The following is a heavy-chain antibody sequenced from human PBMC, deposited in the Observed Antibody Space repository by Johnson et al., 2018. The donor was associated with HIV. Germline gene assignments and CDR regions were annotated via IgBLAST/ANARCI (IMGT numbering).Heavy chain of an antibody. CDR1: GFTFDDG. CDR3: AKDINWGGTAFDI. Sequence: MQLVESGGGVVRPGGSLRLSCAASGFTFDDGMSWVRQVPGKGLEWVSGINWNGRRTGYADSVKGRFTISRDNSENTLYLQMNSLRAEDTAVYYCAKDINWGGTAFDICGQGTMVTVSS. CDR2: INWNGRRT. J-gene: IGHJ3*02. D-gene: IGHD7-27*01. V-gene: IGHV3-20*04.